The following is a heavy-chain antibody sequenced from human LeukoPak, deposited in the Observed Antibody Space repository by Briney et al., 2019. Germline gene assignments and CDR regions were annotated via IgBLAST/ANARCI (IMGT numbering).Heavy chain of an antibody. CDR1: GGSISSYY. V-gene: IGHV4-59*08. CDR2: ISYSGST. CDR3: ARGPLSITSLNYYYGMDV. Sequence: PSETLSLTCTVSGGSISSYYWSWIRQPPGKGLEWIGYISYSGSTNYNPSLKSRVTISVDTSKNQFSLKLSSVTAADTAVYYCARGPLSITSLNYYYGMDVWGQGTTVTVSS. D-gene: IGHD3-16*01. J-gene: IGHJ6*02.